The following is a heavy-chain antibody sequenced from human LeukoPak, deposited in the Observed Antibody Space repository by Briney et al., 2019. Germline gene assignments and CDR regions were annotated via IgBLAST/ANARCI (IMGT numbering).Heavy chain of an antibody. CDR3: AVGIANDYYGMDV. J-gene: IGHJ6*02. V-gene: IGHV1-69*04. Sequence: ASVKVSCKASGGTFSSYAISWVRQAPGQGLEWMGRIIPILGIANYAQKFQGRVTITADKSTSTAYMELSSLRSEDTAVYYCAVGIANDYYGMDVWGQGTTVTVSS. D-gene: IGHD1-1*01. CDR2: IIPILGIA. CDR1: GGTFSSYA.